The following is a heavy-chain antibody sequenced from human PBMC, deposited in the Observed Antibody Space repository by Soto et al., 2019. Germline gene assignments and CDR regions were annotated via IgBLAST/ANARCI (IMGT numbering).Heavy chain of an antibody. Sequence: QVQLVESGGGVVQPGRSLRLSCAASGFTFSSYAMHWVRQAPGKGLEWMAVISYDGSIKYYADSVKGRFTISRDNSKHTLYVQMNSLRAEDTAVYYCARDRAVAGPFDYYGMDVWGQGTTVTVSS. J-gene: IGHJ6*02. CDR2: ISYDGSIK. CDR3: ARDRAVAGPFDYYGMDV. CDR1: GFTFSSYA. V-gene: IGHV3-30-3*01. D-gene: IGHD6-19*01.